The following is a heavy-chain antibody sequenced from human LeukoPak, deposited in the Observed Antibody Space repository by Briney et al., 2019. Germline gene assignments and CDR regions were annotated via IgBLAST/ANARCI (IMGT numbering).Heavy chain of an antibody. CDR2: IIPIFGTA. J-gene: IGHJ6*02. CDR1: GCTFSSYA. D-gene: IGHD5-12*01. Sequence: SVKVSCKGSGCTFSSYAISWLRQAPGQGLEWMGRIIPIFGTANYAQKFQGRVTSTADESTSTAYMELSSLRSEDTAVYYCARGDYSGYVYYYYYGMDVWGQGTTVTVSS. V-gene: IGHV1-69*13. CDR3: ARGDYSGYVYYYYYGMDV.